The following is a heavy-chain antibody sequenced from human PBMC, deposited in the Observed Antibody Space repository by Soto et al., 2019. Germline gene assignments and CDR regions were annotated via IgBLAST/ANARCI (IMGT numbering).Heavy chain of an antibody. V-gene: IGHV3-21*01. Sequence: EVQLVEPGGGLVKPGGSLRLSCAASGFTFSSYSMNWVRQAPGKGLEWFASISSSSSYIYYADSVKGRFTISRDNAKNSRYPQMNSLRAEDTAVYYCARDGGAYDYIWGSYRYTDYFDCWGQRTLVTVPS. CDR2: ISSSSSYI. CDR1: GFTFSSYS. D-gene: IGHD3-16*02. J-gene: IGHJ4*02. CDR3: ARDGGAYDYIWGSYRYTDYFDC.